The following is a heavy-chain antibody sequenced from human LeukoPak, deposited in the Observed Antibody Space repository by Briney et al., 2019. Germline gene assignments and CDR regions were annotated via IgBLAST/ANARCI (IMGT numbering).Heavy chain of an antibody. CDR2: ISGSGGST. Sequence: GGSLRLSCAASGFTFSSYAMSWVRQAPGKGLEWVSAISGSGGSTYYADSVKGRFTISRDNSKNTLYLQMNSLRAEDTAVYYCAKDEQGHNPIIGNYYYYMDVWGKGTTVTVSS. CDR3: AKDEQGHNPIIGNYYYYMDV. CDR1: GFTFSSYA. V-gene: IGHV3-23*01. D-gene: IGHD1-14*01. J-gene: IGHJ6*03.